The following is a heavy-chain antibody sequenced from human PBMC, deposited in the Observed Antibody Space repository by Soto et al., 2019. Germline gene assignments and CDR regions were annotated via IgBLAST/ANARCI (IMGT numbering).Heavy chain of an antibody. Sequence: QVQLQESGPGLVKPSQTLSLTCTVSGGSISSGDYYWSWIRQPPGKGLEWIGYIYYSGSTYYNPSLRGRVTISVDTAKIQFSPKLSSVTAADTAVYYCAREGTGRLGYWGQGTLVTVSS. J-gene: IGHJ4*02. D-gene: IGHD1-1*01. CDR1: GGSISSGDYY. CDR2: IYYSGST. V-gene: IGHV4-30-4*01. CDR3: AREGTGRLGY.